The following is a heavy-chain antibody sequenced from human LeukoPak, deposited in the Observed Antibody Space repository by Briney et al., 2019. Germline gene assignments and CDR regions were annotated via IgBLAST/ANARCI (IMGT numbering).Heavy chain of an antibody. Sequence: SETLSLTCAVYGGSFSGYYWSWIRQPPGKGLEWIGEINHSGSTNYNPSLKSRVTISVDTSKNQFSLKLSSVTAADTAVYYCARDLGAYAFDIWGQGTMVTVSS. V-gene: IGHV4-34*01. J-gene: IGHJ3*02. CDR2: INHSGST. D-gene: IGHD7-27*01. CDR3: ARDLGAYAFDI. CDR1: GGSFSGYY.